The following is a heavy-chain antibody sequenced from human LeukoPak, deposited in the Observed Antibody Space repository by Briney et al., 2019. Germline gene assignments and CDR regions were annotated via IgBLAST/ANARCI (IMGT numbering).Heavy chain of an antibody. CDR2: INPNSGGT. CDR3: ARDPRGVVVIAMALGGGAFDI. D-gene: IGHD2-21*01. Sequence: VASVKVSCKASGYTFTGYYMHWVRQAPGQGLEWMGWINPNSGGTNYAQKFQGRVTMTRDTSISTAYMELSRLRSDDMAVYYCARDPRGVVVIAMALGGGAFDIWGQGTMVTVSS. J-gene: IGHJ3*02. CDR1: GYTFTGYY. V-gene: IGHV1-2*02.